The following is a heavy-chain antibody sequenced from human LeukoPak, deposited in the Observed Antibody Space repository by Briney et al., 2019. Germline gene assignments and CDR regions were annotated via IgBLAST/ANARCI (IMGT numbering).Heavy chain of an antibody. CDR1: GGTFSSYA. CDR3: GSAGIAVAGKGDWFDA. V-gene: IGHV1-69*04. D-gene: IGHD6-19*01. CDR2: IIPILGIA. Sequence: ASVKVSCKASGGTFSSYAISWVRQAPGQGLEWIGRIIPILGIANYAQKFQGRVTITADKSTSTAYMELSSLRSEDTAVYYCGSAGIAVAGKGDWFDAWGQGTLVTVSS. J-gene: IGHJ5*02.